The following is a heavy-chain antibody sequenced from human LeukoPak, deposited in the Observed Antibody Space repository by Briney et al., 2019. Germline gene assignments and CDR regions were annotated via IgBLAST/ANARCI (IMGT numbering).Heavy chain of an antibody. V-gene: IGHV3-7*04. J-gene: IGHJ4*02. CDR3: VRDGGYYGSDS. CDR1: GFTISFYW. CDR2: INQVASEK. D-gene: IGHD3-10*01. Sequence: GGSLRLSCAASGFTISFYWMSRVRQAPGKGLEWVANINQVASEKNYVDSVKGRFTISRDNAKNSLYLQMNSVRADDTAMYYCVRDGGYYGSDSWGQGALVSVSS.